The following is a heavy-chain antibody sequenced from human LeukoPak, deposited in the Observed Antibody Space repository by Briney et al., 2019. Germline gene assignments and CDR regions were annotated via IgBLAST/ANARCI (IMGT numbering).Heavy chain of an antibody. CDR3: ARATKWRYSDYGSPFDY. CDR2: INPNSGDT. Sequence: GASVKVSCKASGYTFTGYYIHWVRQAPGQGFEWMGWINPNSGDTNYAQMFQGRVTMTTDTSISTAYMEVTRLRSDDTAVYYCARATKWRYSDYGSPFDYWGQGTLVTVSS. CDR1: GYTFTGYY. V-gene: IGHV1-2*02. J-gene: IGHJ4*02. D-gene: IGHD5-12*01.